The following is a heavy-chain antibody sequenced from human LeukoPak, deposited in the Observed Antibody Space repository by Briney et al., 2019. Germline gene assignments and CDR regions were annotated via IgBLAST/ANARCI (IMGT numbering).Heavy chain of an antibody. CDR1: GYSISSGYY. D-gene: IGHD3-10*01. J-gene: IGHJ3*02. V-gene: IGHV4-38-2*02. Sequence: SETLSLTCTVSGYSISSGYYWGWIRQPPGKGLEWIGSIYHSGSTYYNPSLKSRVTISVDTSKNHFSLTLSSVTAADTAVYYCARSDGYGLVGIWGQGTMVTVSS. CDR3: ARSDGYGLVGI. CDR2: IYHSGST.